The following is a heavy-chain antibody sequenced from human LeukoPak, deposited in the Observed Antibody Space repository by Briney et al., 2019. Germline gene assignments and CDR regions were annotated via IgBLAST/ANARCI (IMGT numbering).Heavy chain of an antibody. CDR1: GFTFSSYA. CDR2: ISGSGGST. J-gene: IGHJ4*02. V-gene: IGHV3-23*01. D-gene: IGHD6-13*01. CDR3: AKLPLRAAAGGFDY. Sequence: GGSLRLSCAASGFTFSSYAMSWVRQAPGKWLEWVSAISGSGGSTYYADSVKGRFTISRDDSKNTLYLQMNSLRAEDTAVYYCAKLPLRAAAGGFDYWGQGTLVTVSS.